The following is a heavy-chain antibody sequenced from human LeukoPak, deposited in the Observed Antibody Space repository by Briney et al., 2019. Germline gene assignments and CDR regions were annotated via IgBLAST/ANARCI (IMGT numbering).Heavy chain of an antibody. CDR2: IKQDGSEK. Sequence: GRSLRLSCAASGFTFSSYWMSWVRQAPGKGLEWVANIKQDGSEKYYVDSVKGRFTISRDNAKNSLYLQMNSLRAEDTAVYYCARSRIAVAGITYYFDYWGQGTLVTVSS. CDR3: ARSRIAVAGITYYFDY. CDR1: GFTFSSYW. J-gene: IGHJ4*02. V-gene: IGHV3-7*01. D-gene: IGHD6-19*01.